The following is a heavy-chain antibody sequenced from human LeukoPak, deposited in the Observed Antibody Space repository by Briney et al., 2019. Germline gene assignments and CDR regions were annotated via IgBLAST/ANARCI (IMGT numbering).Heavy chain of an antibody. Sequence: ASVKVSCKASRGTFSSYAISWVRQAPGQGLEWMGGIIPIFGTANYAQKLQGRVTITADESTSTAYMELSSLRSEDTAVYYCARGSASGYFDYWGQGTLVTVSS. CDR3: ARGSASGYFDY. J-gene: IGHJ4*02. D-gene: IGHD3-22*01. CDR2: IIPIFGTA. V-gene: IGHV1-69*13. CDR1: RGTFSSYA.